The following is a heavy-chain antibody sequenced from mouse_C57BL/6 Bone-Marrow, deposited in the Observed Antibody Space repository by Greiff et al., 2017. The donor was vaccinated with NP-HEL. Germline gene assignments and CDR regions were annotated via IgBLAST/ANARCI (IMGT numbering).Heavy chain of an antibody. CDR3: TRVEGYYDYDEGVYYFDY. Sequence: EVNVVESGEGLVKPGGSLKLSCAASGFTFSSYAMSWVRQTPEKRLEWVAYISSGGDYIYYADTVKGRFTISRDNARNTLYLQMSNLKTEDTAMYYCTRVEGYYDYDEGVYYFDYWGQGTTLTVSS. CDR1: GFTFSSYA. J-gene: IGHJ2*01. D-gene: IGHD2-4*01. CDR2: ISSGGDYI. V-gene: IGHV5-9-1*02.